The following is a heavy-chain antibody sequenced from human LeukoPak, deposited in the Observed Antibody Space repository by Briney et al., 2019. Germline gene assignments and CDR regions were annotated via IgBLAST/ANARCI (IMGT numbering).Heavy chain of an antibody. D-gene: IGHD3-3*01. CDR2: ISYDGSNK. CDR3: ARCDFWSGYKYYGMDV. CDR1: GFTFSSYA. V-gene: IGHV3-30-3*01. Sequence: GGSLRLSCAASGFTFSSYAMHWDRQAPGKGLEWVAVISYDGSNKYHADSVKGRFTISRDNSKNTLYLQMNSLRAEDTAVYYCARCDFWSGYKYYGMDVWGQGTTVTVSS. J-gene: IGHJ6*02.